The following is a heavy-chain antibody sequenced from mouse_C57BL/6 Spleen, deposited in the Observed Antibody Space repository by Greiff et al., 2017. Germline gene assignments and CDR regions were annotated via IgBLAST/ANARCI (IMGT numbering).Heavy chain of an antibody. D-gene: IGHD4-1*01. CDR1: GYSITCGYY. Sequence: ESGPGLVKPSQSLSLTCSVTGYSITCGYYWNWIRQFPGNKLEWMGYISYDGSNNYNPSLKNRISITRDTSKNQFFLKLNSVTTEDTATYYCARRGSWDYYAMDYWGQGTSVTVSS. V-gene: IGHV3-6*01. J-gene: IGHJ4*01. CDR3: ARRGSWDYYAMDY. CDR2: ISYDGSN.